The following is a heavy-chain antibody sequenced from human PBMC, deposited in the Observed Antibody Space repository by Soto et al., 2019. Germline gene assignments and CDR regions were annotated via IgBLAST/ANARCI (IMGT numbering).Heavy chain of an antibody. CDR2: IWYDGTNK. CDR1: GFTFSTFG. CDR3: ARRTNSYDTSGHIDY. Sequence: QVQLVESGGGVVQPGRSLRLSCAASGFTFSTFGMHWVRQAPGKGLEWVALIWYDGTNKYYADSVKGRFTISRDNSKNTLFLQMDSLRAEDTAIYDCARRTNSYDTSGHIDYWGQGTLVTVSP. D-gene: IGHD3-22*01. V-gene: IGHV3-33*01. J-gene: IGHJ4*02.